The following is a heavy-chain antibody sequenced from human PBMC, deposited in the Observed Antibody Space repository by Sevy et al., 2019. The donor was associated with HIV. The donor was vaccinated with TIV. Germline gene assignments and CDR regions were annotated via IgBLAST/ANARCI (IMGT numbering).Heavy chain of an antibody. V-gene: IGHV4-4*07. D-gene: IGHD6-13*01. J-gene: IGHJ6*02. CDR1: GGSISSYY. Sequence: SETLSLTCTVSGGSISSYYWSWIRQPAGKGLEWIGRIYNSGSTNYNPSLKSRVTMSVDTSKNQFSLKLSSVTAADTAVYYCARDQQLVGEDGYYYGMDVWGQGTTVTVSS. CDR3: ARDQQLVGEDGYYYGMDV. CDR2: IYNSGST.